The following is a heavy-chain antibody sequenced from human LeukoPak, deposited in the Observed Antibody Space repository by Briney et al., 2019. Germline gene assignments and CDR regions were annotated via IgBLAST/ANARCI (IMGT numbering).Heavy chain of an antibody. CDR1: GFTFSSYW. CDR2: INTDGSTT. CDR3: ARDPTRYLRYGYFDY. J-gene: IGHJ4*02. V-gene: IGHV3-74*01. D-gene: IGHD3-9*01. Sequence: GGSLRLSCAASGFTFSSYWMHWVRQAPGKGLVWVSRINTDGSTTTYADPVKGRFTISRDNAKNTLYLQMNSLRAEDTAVYYCARDPTRYLRYGYFDYWGQGTLVTVSS.